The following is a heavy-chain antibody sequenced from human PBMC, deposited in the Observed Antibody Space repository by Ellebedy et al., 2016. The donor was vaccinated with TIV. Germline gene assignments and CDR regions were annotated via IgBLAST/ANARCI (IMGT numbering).Heavy chain of an antibody. V-gene: IGHV1-46*01. D-gene: IGHD3-16*02. Sequence: AASVKVSCKASGYTFTNYYMNWVRQAPGQGLEWMGIIHPGGGGTSYAQKFQGRVTMTRDTSTSTVYMALSSLSSEDTALYYCARAPLSGVFYGMDVWGQGTTVTVSS. CDR2: IHPGGGGT. J-gene: IGHJ6*02. CDR3: ARAPLSGVFYGMDV. CDR1: GYTFTNYY.